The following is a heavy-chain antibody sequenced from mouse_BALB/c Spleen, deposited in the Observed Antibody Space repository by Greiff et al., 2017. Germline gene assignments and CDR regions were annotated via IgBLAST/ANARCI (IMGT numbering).Heavy chain of an antibody. Sequence: QVQLQQPGAELVKPGASVKLSCKASGYTFTSYWMHWVKQRPGQGLEWIGEIDPSDSYTNYNQKFKGKATLTVDKSSSTAYMQLSSLTSEDSAVYYCATSYDYDSYWGQGTLVTVSA. V-gene: IGHV1-69*02. CDR3: ATSYDYDSY. D-gene: IGHD2-4*01. J-gene: IGHJ3*01. CDR1: GYTFTSYW. CDR2: IDPSDSYT.